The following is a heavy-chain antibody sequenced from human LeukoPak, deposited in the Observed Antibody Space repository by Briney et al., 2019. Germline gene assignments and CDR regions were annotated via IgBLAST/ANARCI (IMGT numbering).Heavy chain of an antibody. CDR1: GDSSSSSIYY. D-gene: IGHD6-19*01. J-gene: IGHJ4*02. CDR2: IDYSGNT. CDR3: AREYTLYRSGWFLDY. V-gene: IGHV4-39*07. Sequence: SETLSLTCAVSGDSSSSSIYYWGWVRQPPGKGLEWIGSIDYSGNTYYNPSLKSRATISTDTSRSQFSLNLSSVTAADTAVYYCAREYTLYRSGWFLDYWGQGTVVTVSS.